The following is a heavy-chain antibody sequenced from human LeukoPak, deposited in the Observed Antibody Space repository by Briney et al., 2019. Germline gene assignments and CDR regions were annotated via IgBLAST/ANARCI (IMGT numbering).Heavy chain of an antibody. J-gene: IGHJ6*03. CDR3: ARGLYYYYYYYMDV. CDR2: IYYSGST. V-gene: IGHV4-39*07. CDR1: GGSFSSYY. Sequence: SETLSLTCAVYGGSFSSYYWGWIRQPPGKGLEWIGSIYYSGSTYYNPSLKSRVTISVDTSKNQFSLKLSSVTAADTAVYYCARGLYYYYYYYMDVWGKGTTVTVSS. D-gene: IGHD3/OR15-3a*01.